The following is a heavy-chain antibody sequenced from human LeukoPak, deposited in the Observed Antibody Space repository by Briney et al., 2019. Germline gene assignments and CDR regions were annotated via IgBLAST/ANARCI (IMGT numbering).Heavy chain of an antibody. CDR3: AREDNRGVYDDGFDI. CDR2: IHSDGNT. J-gene: IGHJ3*02. V-gene: IGHV3-53*01. CDR1: GFTVSNNF. Sequence: GGSLRLSCAAAGFTVSNNFMYWVRQAPGKGLEWVSVIHSDGNTLYADSVEGRFTISRDNFKNTVYLQMSSLRAEDTAVYYCAREDNRGVYDDGFDIWGQGTMVTVSS. D-gene: IGHD5/OR15-5a*01.